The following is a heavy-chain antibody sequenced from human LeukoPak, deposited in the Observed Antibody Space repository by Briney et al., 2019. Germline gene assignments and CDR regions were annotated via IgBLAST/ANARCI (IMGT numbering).Heavy chain of an antibody. CDR2: ISSSSSYI. D-gene: IGHD3-9*01. CDR3: ARSGSDDILTGYCFDY. V-gene: IGHV3-21*01. Sequence: GGSLRLSCAASGFTFSSYSMNRVRQAPGKGLEWVSSISSSSSYIYYADSVKGRFTISRDNAKNSLYLQMNSLRAEDTAVYYCARSGSDDILTGYCFDYWGQGTLVTVSS. CDR1: GFTFSSYS. J-gene: IGHJ4*02.